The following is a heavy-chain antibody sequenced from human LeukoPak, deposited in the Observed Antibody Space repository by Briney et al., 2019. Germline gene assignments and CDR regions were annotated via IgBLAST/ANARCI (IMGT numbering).Heavy chain of an antibody. CDR2: IKEDGSEK. J-gene: IGHJ3*02. V-gene: IGHV3-7*03. CDR3: ARDWVAGVPFDAFDI. Sequence: GGSLRLSCAASGFTLSSYWMSWVRQAPGKGLEWVANIKEDGSEKYYVDSVKGRFTISRDNAKNSLYLHMNGLTAEDTAMYYCARDWVAGVPFDAFDIWGQGTMVSVSS. CDR1: GFTLSSYW. D-gene: IGHD3-10*01.